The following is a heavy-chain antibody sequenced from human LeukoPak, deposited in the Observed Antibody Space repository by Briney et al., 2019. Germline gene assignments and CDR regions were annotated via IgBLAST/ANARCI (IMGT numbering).Heavy chain of an antibody. J-gene: IGHJ5*02. CDR3: AGELSFGLDP. Sequence: SETLSLTCTVSGSSISSYYWSWIRQPPGKGLEWIGYIYYSGSTNYNPSLKSRVTISVDTSKNQFSLKLSSVTAADTAVYYCAGELSFGLDPWGQGTLVTVSS. CDR1: GSSISSYY. CDR2: IYYSGST. D-gene: IGHD1-26*01. V-gene: IGHV4-59*01.